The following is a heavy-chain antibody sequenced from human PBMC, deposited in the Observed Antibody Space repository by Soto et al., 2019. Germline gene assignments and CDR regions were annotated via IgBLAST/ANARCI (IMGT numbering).Heavy chain of an antibody. J-gene: IGHJ5*02. D-gene: IGHD3-10*01. CDR2: INYSGKT. CDR3: ARHVEVLWFGELSAGGWFDP. V-gene: IGHV4-39*01. CDR1: GGSINYSTYY. Sequence: SETLSLTCSVSGGSINYSTYYWGWIRQPPGKGLEWIGSINYSGKTYYSPSLKSRVTVSVDTSKNQFSLKLTSVTAADTAVYYCARHVEVLWFGELSAGGWFDPWGQGNLVTVS.